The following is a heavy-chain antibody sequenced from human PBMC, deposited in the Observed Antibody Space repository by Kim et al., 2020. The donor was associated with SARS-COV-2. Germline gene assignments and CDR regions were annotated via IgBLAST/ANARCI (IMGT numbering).Heavy chain of an antibody. Sequence: GGSLRLSCAASGFTFISHAMQWVRQAPGKGLGWVAVISYDANNEYYADSVKGRFTISRDNSKNTLYLQMNSLRTEDTGVYYCAKPPYGYYYYYAMDVWGQGTTDTVPS. CDR2: ISYDANNE. CDR1: GFTFISHA. V-gene: IGHV3-30*18. J-gene: IGHJ6*02. CDR3: AKPPYGYYYYYAMDV. D-gene: IGHD4-17*01.